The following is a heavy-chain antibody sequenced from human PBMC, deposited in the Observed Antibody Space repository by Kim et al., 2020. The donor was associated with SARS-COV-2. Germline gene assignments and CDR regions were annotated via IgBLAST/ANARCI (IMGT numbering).Heavy chain of an antibody. Sequence: GGSLRLSCAASGFSVNDNYMTWVRQAPGKGLECVSLIDRGGNTYHAGSVMGRFTISRDNSKNTLYLRMNSLRAEDTAIYYCTRDGPSRSLTDWGQGTLVIVSS. CDR1: GFSVNDNY. J-gene: IGHJ4*02. CDR3: TRDGPSRSLTD. D-gene: IGHD2-8*01. V-gene: IGHV3-53*01. CDR2: IDRGGNT.